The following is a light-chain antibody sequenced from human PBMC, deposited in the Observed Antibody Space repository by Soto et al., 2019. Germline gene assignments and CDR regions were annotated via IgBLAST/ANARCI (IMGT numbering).Light chain of an antibody. V-gene: IGKV3-11*01. J-gene: IGKJ2*01. CDR3: QQRSNWPLT. CDR1: QSVSSY. Sequence: EIVLTQSPATLSLSPGERATLSCRASQSVSSYLAWYQQKPGQAPRLLIYDASNRATGIPARFSGSGSGTDFTLTISSLEPEDFALYYCQQRSNWPLTFSQGTKLEIK. CDR2: DAS.